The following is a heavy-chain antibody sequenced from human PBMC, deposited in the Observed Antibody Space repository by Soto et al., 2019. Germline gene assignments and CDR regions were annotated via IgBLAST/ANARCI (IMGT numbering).Heavy chain of an antibody. J-gene: IGHJ4*02. D-gene: IGHD3-10*02. CDR1: GFTFSSYA. Sequence: GGSLRLSCAASGFTFSSYAMSWVRQAPGKGLEWVSAISGSGGSTYYADSVKGRFTISRDNSKNTLYLQMNSLRAEDTAVYYCAKDHSSRRYVRPTPRSLGYYFDYWGQGTLVTVSS. V-gene: IGHV3-23*01. CDR3: AKDHSSRRYVRPTPRSLGYYFDY. CDR2: ISGSGGST.